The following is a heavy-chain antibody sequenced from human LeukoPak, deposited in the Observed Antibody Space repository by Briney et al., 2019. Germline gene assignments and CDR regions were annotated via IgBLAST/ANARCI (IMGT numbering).Heavy chain of an antibody. CDR3: ARANGIAVAGSYY. J-gene: IGHJ4*02. V-gene: IGHV3-48*01. CDR2: ISSSSSTI. D-gene: IGHD6-19*01. Sequence: GGSLRLSCAASGFTFSSYSMNWVRQAPGKGLEWVSYISSSSSTIYYADSVKGRFTISRDNAKNSLYLQMNSLRAEDTAVYYCARANGIAVAGSYYWGQGTLVTVSS. CDR1: GFTFSSYS.